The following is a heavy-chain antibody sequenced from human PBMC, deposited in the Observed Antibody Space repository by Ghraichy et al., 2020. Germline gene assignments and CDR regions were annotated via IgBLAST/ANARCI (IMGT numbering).Heavy chain of an antibody. V-gene: IGHV4-59*01. J-gene: IGHJ6*02. CDR2: IYYSGST. CDR3: ARVWSSGWPGGYYYYYGMDV. D-gene: IGHD6-19*01. Sequence: SQTLSLTCTVSGGSISSYYWSWIRQPPGKGLEWIGYIYYSGSTNYNPSLKSRVTISVDTSKNQFSLKLSSVTAADTAVYYCARVWSSGWPGGYYYYYGMDVWGQGTTVTVSS. CDR1: GGSISSYY.